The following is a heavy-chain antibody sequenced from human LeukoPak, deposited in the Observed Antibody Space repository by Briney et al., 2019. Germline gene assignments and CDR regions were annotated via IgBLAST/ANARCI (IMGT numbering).Heavy chain of an antibody. CDR3: ARDSKIFGVALGAFDI. Sequence: GGSLRLSCAASGFTFSDYYMSWIRQAPGKGLEWVSYISSSGSTIYYADSVKGRFTISRDNAKNSLYLQMNSLRAEGTAVYYCARDSKIFGVALGAFDIWGQGTMVTVSS. D-gene: IGHD3-3*01. V-gene: IGHV3-11*01. J-gene: IGHJ3*02. CDR2: ISSSGSTI. CDR1: GFTFSDYY.